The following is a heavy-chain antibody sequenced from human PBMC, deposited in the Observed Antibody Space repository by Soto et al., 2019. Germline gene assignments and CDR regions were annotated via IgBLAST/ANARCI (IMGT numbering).Heavy chain of an antibody. Sequence: PSETLSLTCTVSGGAISTYYWTRIRQPAGKGLEWIGRIYSSGSTKYNPALQSRVTMSLDTSNNQFSLRLTSVTAADTAVYYCARGQRFSDWFDPWGQGTWVTV. CDR2: IYSSGST. CDR3: ARGQRFSDWFDP. J-gene: IGHJ5*02. CDR1: GGAISTYY. V-gene: IGHV4-4*07. D-gene: IGHD3-3*01.